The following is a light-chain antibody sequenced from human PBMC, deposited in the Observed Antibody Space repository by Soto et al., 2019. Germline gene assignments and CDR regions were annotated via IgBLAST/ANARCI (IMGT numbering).Light chain of an antibody. V-gene: IGKV1-39*01. CDR2: AAS. CDR1: QIISSY. CDR3: QQSYSTLPYT. Sequence: DIQMTQSPSSLSASVGDRVTITCRASQIISSYLNWYQQKPGKAPKLLIYAASSFQSGVPSRFSGSGSGTDFTLTISSLQPEDFATYYCQQSYSTLPYTFGQGTKLEIK. J-gene: IGKJ2*01.